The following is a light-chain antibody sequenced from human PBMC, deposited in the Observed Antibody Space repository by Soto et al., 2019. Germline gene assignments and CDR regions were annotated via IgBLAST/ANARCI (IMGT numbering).Light chain of an antibody. V-gene: IGKV3D-20*02. CDR3: HQRSNWLDT. CDR2: GAS. Sequence: DIVFTQSPGTLSLSPGERATLSCRASQSVSSSYLAWYQQKPGQAPRLLIYGASSRATGIPDRFSGSGSGTDFTLTISSLEAEDFAVYYCHQRSNWLDTFGQGTRLEI. CDR1: QSVSSSY. J-gene: IGKJ5*01.